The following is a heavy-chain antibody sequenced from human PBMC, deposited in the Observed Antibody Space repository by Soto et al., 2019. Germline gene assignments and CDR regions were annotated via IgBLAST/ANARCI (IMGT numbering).Heavy chain of an antibody. D-gene: IGHD3-22*01. J-gene: IGHJ4*02. V-gene: IGHV4-30-4*01. CDR2: IYCSGTT. CDR1: GGSIRSGDYY. CDR3: ARGYYDSSGYYVGSPIFDY. Sequence: PSETLSLTCTVSGGSIRSGDYYWSWIRQPPGKGLEWIGYIYCSGTTYYNPSLKSRVSISIDTPKNQFSLKLSSVTAADTAVYYCARGYYDSSGYYVGSPIFDYWGQGTLVTVSS.